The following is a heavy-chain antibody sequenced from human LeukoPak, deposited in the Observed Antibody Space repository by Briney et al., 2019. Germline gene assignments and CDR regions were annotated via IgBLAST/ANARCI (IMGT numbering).Heavy chain of an antibody. Sequence: ASVKVSCKASGGTFSSYAISWVRQAPGQGLEWMGGIIPIFGTANYAQKFQGRVTITADESTSTAYMELSSLRSEDTAVYYCASIAYCGGDCYSNFDYWGQGTLVTVSS. J-gene: IGHJ4*02. V-gene: IGHV1-69*13. D-gene: IGHD2-21*02. CDR2: IIPIFGTA. CDR3: ASIAYCGGDCYSNFDY. CDR1: GGTFSSYA.